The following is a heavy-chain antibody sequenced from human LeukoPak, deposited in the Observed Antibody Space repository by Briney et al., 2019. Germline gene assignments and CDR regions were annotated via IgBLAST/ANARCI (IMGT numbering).Heavy chain of an antibody. Sequence: ASVKVSCKVSGYTLTELSMHWVRQAPGKGLEWMGGFDPEDGETIYAQKFQGRVTMTEDTSTDTTYMELSSLRSEDTAVYYCAACIVVVPAAMRGYYYYYGMDVWGKGTTVTVSS. D-gene: IGHD2-2*01. V-gene: IGHV1-24*01. CDR1: GYTLTELS. CDR3: AACIVVVPAAMRGYYYYYGMDV. CDR2: FDPEDGET. J-gene: IGHJ6*04.